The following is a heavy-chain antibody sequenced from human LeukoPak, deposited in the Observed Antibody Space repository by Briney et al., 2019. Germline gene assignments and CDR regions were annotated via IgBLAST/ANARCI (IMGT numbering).Heavy chain of an antibody. V-gene: IGHV1-69*13. D-gene: IGHD3-10*01. J-gene: IGHJ4*02. CDR1: GYTFTSYG. Sequence: SVKVSCKASGYTFTSYGISWVRQAPGQGLEWMGGIIPIFGTANYAQKFQGRVTITADESTSTAYMELSSLRSEDTAVYYCARNYYGSGSYYGYYWGQGTLVTVSS. CDR2: IIPIFGTA. CDR3: ARNYYGSGSYYGYY.